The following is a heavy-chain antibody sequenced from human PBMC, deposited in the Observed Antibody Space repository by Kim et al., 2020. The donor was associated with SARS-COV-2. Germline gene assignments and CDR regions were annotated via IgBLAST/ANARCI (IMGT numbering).Heavy chain of an antibody. CDR3: ARGPSGWLTDPRHRPVGY. D-gene: IGHD6-19*01. V-gene: IGHV3-30*04. CDR1: GFTFSSYA. CDR2: ISYDGSNK. Sequence: GGSLRLSCAASGFTFSSYAMHWVRQAPGKGLEWVAVISYDGSNKYYADSVKGRFTISRDNSKNTLYLQMNSLRAEDTAVYYCARGPSGWLTDPRHRPVGYWGQGTLVTVSS. J-gene: IGHJ4*02.